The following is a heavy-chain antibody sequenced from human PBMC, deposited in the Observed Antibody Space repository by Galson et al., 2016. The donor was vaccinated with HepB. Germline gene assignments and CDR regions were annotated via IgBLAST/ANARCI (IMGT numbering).Heavy chain of an antibody. CDR1: GGTFNGYY. V-gene: IGHV4-34*01. J-gene: IGHJ5*02. CDR3: ARGTYYDSATRFDP. Sequence: SETLSLTCAVFGGTFNGYYWTRIRQPPGKGLEWIGEINHSGNTNYNPSLKSRVNLSVDMSKKQFTLELTSVTVADTAIYYCARGTYYDSATRFDPWGQGTPVTVAS. CDR2: INHSGNT. D-gene: IGHD3-3*01.